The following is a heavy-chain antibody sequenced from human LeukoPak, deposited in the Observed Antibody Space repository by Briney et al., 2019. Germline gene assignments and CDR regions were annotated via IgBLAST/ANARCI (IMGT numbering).Heavy chain of an antibody. CDR3: TTYYDSSGYYYASDY. CDR1: GYTFTSYD. CDR2: VNPNSGNT. Sequence: ASVKVSCRASGYTFTSYDINWVRQATGQGLEWIGWVNPNSGNTGYAQKFQGRVTMTRNTSISTAYMELSSLRSEDTAVYYCTTYYDSSGYYYASDYWGQGTLVTVSS. D-gene: IGHD3-22*01. V-gene: IGHV1-8*01. J-gene: IGHJ4*02.